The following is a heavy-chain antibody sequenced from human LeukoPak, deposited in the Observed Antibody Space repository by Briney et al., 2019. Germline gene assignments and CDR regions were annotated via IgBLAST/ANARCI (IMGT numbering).Heavy chain of an antibody. CDR3: ARHHESGWYSDFDY. J-gene: IGHJ4*02. CDR1: GGSISSSGYY. CDR2: ISYTGST. Sequence: PSETLSLTCTVSGGSISSSGYYWGWIRQPPGKGLEWIGSISYTGSTHYNPSLRSRVSISVDTSKNHFSLKVTSVTAADTSVYYCARHHESGWYSDFDYWGQGTLVTVSS. V-gene: IGHV4-39*01. D-gene: IGHD6-19*01.